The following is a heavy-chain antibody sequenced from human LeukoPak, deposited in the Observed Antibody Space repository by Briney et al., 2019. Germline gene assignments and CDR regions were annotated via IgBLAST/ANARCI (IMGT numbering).Heavy chain of an antibody. Sequence: GGSLRLSCAASGFTFSRYAMHWVRQAPGKGLEWVAVISYDGSNKFYADSVKGRFTISRDNSKNTLYLQMNTLRAEDTAVYYCASPYDFWSGYIESVRGDFWGQGTLVTVSS. V-gene: IGHV3-30-3*01. CDR3: ASPYDFWSGYIESVRGDF. CDR2: ISYDGSNK. J-gene: IGHJ4*02. CDR1: GFTFSRYA. D-gene: IGHD3-3*01.